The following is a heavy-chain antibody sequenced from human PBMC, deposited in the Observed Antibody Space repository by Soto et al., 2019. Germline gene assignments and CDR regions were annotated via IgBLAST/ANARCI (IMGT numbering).Heavy chain of an antibody. Sequence: QVQLQESGPGLVKPSQTLSLTCTVSGASISSGGYYRGWIRQHPGKGLEWIGFIYYIGTSYYNPSLESRITLSVDTSKNLFSLNLTSVTAADPAVYYCARVLRDVLSDRYYWYFDLWGRGTLVTVSS. J-gene: IGHJ2*01. CDR1: GASISSGGYY. V-gene: IGHV4-31*03. CDR3: ARVLRDVLSDRYYWYFDL. D-gene: IGHD3-16*02. CDR2: IYYIGTS.